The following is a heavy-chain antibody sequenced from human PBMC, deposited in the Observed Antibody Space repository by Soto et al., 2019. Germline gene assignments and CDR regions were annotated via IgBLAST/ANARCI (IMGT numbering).Heavy chain of an antibody. Sequence: GGSLRLSCAASGFTFSSYGMHWVRQAPGKGLEWVAVISYDGSNKYYADSVKGRFTISRDNSKNTLYLQMNSLRAEDTAVYYCAKDQATVTTGSLQHWGQGTLVTVSS. V-gene: IGHV3-30*18. D-gene: IGHD4-17*01. CDR1: GFTFSSYG. CDR3: AKDQATVTTGSLQH. J-gene: IGHJ1*01. CDR2: ISYDGSNK.